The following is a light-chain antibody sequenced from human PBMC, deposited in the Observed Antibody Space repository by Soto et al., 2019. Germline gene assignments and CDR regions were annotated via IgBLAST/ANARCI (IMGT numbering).Light chain of an antibody. V-gene: IGKV2-30*02. Sequence: DVVMTQSPLSLPVTLGQPASISCRSNQSLVHSDGIAYFSWFQQRPGRSPRRLIYKVSNRDSGVPARFSGSGSGNDFPIKISRVEAEDVGVYYCMQGTHWPITFGQGTRLEIK. J-gene: IGKJ5*01. CDR1: QSLVHSDGIAY. CDR3: MQGTHWPIT. CDR2: KVS.